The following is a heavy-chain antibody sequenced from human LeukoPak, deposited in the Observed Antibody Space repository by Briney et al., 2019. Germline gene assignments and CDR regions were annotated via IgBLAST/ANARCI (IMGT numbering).Heavy chain of an antibody. D-gene: IGHD1-26*01. Sequence: ASVKVSCKASGYTFTSYAMHWVRQAPGQRLEWMGWISAYNGNTNYAQKLQGRVTMTTDTSTSTAYMELRSLRSDDTAVYYCARGGSYYGVDYWGQGTLVTVSS. CDR2: ISAYNGNT. J-gene: IGHJ4*02. V-gene: IGHV1-18*01. CDR3: ARGGSYYGVDY. CDR1: GYTFTSYA.